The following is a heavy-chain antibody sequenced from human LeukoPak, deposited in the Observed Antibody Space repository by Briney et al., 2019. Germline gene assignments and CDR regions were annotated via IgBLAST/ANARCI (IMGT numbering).Heavy chain of an antibody. CDR2: ITPIFGTA. V-gene: IGHV1-69*13. Sequence: GASVKVSCKASGGTFSSYAISWVRQAPGQGLEWMGGITPIFGTANYAQKFQGRVTITADESTSTAYMELSSLRSEDTAVYYCARDGYNQTPLDYWGQGTLVTVSS. J-gene: IGHJ4*02. CDR1: GGTFSSYA. CDR3: ARDGYNQTPLDY. D-gene: IGHD5-24*01.